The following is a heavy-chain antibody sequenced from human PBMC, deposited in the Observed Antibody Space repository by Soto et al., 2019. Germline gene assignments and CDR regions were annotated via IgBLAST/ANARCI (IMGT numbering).Heavy chain of an antibody. CDR2: IIPTFGAA. V-gene: IGHV1-69*01. Sequence: QVHLVQSGAEVKRPGSSVKVSCEASGGSFSSDAITWVRQVPGQGLEWMGGIIPTFGAANYGRQFQGRVTISADESTRTVYMDLSSLRFDDTAVYYCARGFSGYYSLLDYWGQGTLVTVSS. CDR3: ARGFSGYYSLLDY. J-gene: IGHJ4*02. D-gene: IGHD5-12*01. CDR1: GGSFSSDA.